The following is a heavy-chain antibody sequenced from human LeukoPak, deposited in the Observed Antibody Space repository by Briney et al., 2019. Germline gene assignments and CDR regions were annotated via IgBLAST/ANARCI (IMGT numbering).Heavy chain of an antibody. D-gene: IGHD3-22*01. Sequence: SCKASGYTFSTNGMHWVRQAPGKGLEWVALIRYDGSNKDYADSVKGRFIVSRDNSKNTLYMQMNSLRVEDTAVYYCVGVVVITPYWGQGTLVTVSS. V-gene: IGHV3-30*02. CDR3: VGVVVITPY. CDR1: GYTFSTNG. J-gene: IGHJ4*02. CDR2: IRYDGSNK.